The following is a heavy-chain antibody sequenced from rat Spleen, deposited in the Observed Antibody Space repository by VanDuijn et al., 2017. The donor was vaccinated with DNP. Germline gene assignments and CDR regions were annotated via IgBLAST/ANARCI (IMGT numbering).Heavy chain of an antibody. CDR1: GFTFSGYW. J-gene: IGHJ2*01. Sequence: EVQLVETGGGLVQPGRSLKLSCVASGFTFSGYWMYWIRQAPGKGLEWIASINPDGGNTYYRDSVKGRSTISRDNAKSSLYLHMDSLRSEDTATYYCTTLNSGTYDSWGQGVMVTVSS. V-gene: IGHV5-58*01. CDR3: TTLNSGTYDS. CDR2: INPDGGNT. D-gene: IGHD1-3*01.